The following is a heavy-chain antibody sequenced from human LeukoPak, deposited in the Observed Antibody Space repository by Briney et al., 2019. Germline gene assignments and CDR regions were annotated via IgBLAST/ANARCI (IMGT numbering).Heavy chain of an antibody. CDR1: GGSISSGDYY. J-gene: IGHJ5*02. Sequence: SETLSLTCTVSGGSISSGDYYWSWIRQPPGKGLEWLGYIYYSGSTYYNPSLKSRVTISVDTSKNQFSLKLSSVTAADTAVYYCARVNLIDTAMASHNWFDPWGQGTLVTVSS. V-gene: IGHV4-30-4*08. CDR3: ARVNLIDTAMASHNWFDP. CDR2: IYYSGST. D-gene: IGHD5-18*01.